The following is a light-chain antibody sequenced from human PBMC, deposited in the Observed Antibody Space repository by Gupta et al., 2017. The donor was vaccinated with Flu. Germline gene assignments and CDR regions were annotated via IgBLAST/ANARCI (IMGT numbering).Light chain of an antibody. Sequence: SYVLTQPPSVSVAPGQTARIPCGGKNVGSRSVHWYQQKSGQAPVLVVFNDSDRPSGIPERFSGSNSGNTATLTISRVEAGDEAAYYCQLWDSSIDHWVFGGGTKVTVL. V-gene: IGLV3-21*02. CDR2: NDS. CDR3: QLWDSSIDHWV. J-gene: IGLJ3*02. CDR1: NVGSRS.